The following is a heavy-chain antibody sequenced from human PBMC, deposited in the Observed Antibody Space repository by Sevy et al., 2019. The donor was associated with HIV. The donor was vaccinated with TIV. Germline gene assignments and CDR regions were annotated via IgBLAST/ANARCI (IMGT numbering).Heavy chain of an antibody. CDR2: IYYSGST. D-gene: IGHD3-3*01. Sequence: SESLSLTCTVSGGSVSSGSYYWSWIRQPPGKGLEWIGYIYYSGSTNYNPSLKSGVTISVDTSKNQFSLKLSSVTAADTAVYYCARAPHGRLRVDFWSGYSYYYGMDVWGQGTTVTVSS. J-gene: IGHJ6*02. V-gene: IGHV4-61*01. CDR1: GGSVSSGSYY. CDR3: ARAPHGRLRVDFWSGYSYYYGMDV.